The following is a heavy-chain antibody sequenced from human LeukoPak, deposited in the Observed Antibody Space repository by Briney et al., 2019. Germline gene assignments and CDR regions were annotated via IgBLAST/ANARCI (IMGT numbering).Heavy chain of an antibody. D-gene: IGHD3-10*01. Sequence: PPGGSLRLSCAASGFTLSSYGMHWVRQAPGKGLEWVAVIWYDGSNKYYADSVKVRFTISRDNSKNTLYLQMNSLRAEDTAIYYCARERGYYGSGSYYKDYWGRGTLVTVSS. CDR2: IWYDGSNK. CDR1: GFTLSSYG. CDR3: ARERGYYGSGSYYKDY. V-gene: IGHV3-33*01. J-gene: IGHJ4*02.